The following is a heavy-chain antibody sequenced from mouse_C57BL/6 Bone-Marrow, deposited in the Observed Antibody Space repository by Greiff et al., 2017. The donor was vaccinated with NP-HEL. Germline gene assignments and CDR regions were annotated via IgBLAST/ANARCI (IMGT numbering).Heavy chain of an antibody. CDR2: LHPNSGST. V-gene: IGHV1-64*01. CDR3: ARIAGFTTVVAPYGYFDV. J-gene: IGHJ1*03. D-gene: IGHD1-1*01. CDR1: GYPFTSYW. Sequence: QVQLQQPGAELVKPGASVTLSCKASGYPFTSYWMHWVKQRPGQGLEWIGMLHPNSGSTNYNEKFKSKATLTVDKSSSTAYMQLSSLTSEGSAVYYCARIAGFTTVVAPYGYFDVWGTGTTVTVSS.